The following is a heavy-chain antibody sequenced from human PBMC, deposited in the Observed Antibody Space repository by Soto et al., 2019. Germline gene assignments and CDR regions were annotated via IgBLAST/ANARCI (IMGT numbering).Heavy chain of an antibody. CDR3: ARPPLYYDILTGYYRRHGDNYGMDV. Sequence: SVKVSCKASGGAFSSYAISWVRQAPGQGLEWMGGIIPIFGTANYAQKFQGRVTITADESTSTAYMELSSLRSEDTAVYYCARPPLYYDILTGYYRRHGDNYGMDVWGQGTTVTVSS. CDR2: IIPIFGTA. D-gene: IGHD3-9*01. J-gene: IGHJ6*02. CDR1: GGAFSSYA. V-gene: IGHV1-69*13.